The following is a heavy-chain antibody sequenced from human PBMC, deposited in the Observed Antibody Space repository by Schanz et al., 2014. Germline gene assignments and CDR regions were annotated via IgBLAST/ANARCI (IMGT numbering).Heavy chain of an antibody. V-gene: IGHV3-21*01. J-gene: IGHJ6*02. Sequence: VQMVESGGGLVKRGGSLRLSCAASGFTISSYSMNWVRQAPGKGLEWVSSISSSGSYIYYADSVKGRFSISRDNAKTSLFLQMNSLRSEDTSVYFCARVRRRIATPSTPSFRNYYSYAMDVCGQGTTVTVSS. CDR2: ISSSGSYI. CDR1: GFTISSYS. CDR3: ARVRRRIATPSTPSFRNYYSYAMDV. D-gene: IGHD6-13*01.